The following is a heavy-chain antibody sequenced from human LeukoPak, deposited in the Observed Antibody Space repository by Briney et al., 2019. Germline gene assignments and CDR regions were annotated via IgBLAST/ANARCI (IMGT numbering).Heavy chain of an antibody. CDR2: INWNGGST. D-gene: IGHD2-15*01. J-gene: IGHJ4*02. V-gene: IGHV3-20*04. CDR1: GFTFDDYG. Sequence: GGSLRLSCAASGFTFDDYGMSWVRHAPGKGLEWVSGINWNGGSTGYADSVKGRFTISRDNAKNSLYLQMDSLRAEDTAVYYCARIYCSGGSCYSRVFDYWGQGTLVTVSS. CDR3: ARIYCSGGSCYSRVFDY.